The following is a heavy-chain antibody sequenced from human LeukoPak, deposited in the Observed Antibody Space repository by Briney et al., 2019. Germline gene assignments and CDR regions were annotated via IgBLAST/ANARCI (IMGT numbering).Heavy chain of an antibody. CDR2: INHSGST. V-gene: IGHV4-34*01. CDR3: ARGKGGASLNY. D-gene: IGHD2-2*01. CDR1: GSISGYY. J-gene: IGHJ4*02. Sequence: SETLSLTCTVSGSISGYYWSWIRQPPGKGLEWIGEINHSGSTNYNPSLKSRVTISVDTSKNQFSLKLSSVTAADTAVYYCARGKGGASLNYWGQGTLVTVSS.